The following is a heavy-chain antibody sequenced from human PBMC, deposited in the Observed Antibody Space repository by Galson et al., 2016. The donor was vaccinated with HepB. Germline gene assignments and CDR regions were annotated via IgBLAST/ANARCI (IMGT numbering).Heavy chain of an antibody. D-gene: IGHD5-24*01. Sequence: SLRLSCAASGFPFSRYWMTWVRQTSGKGLEWVADIKEDGSEKKYVDSVRGRFTISRDNSKNTLYLQMDSLRVEDTALYYCAKDSRWLIDYWGQGTLVTVSS. CDR2: IKEDGSEK. CDR1: GFPFSRYW. V-gene: IGHV3-7*01. J-gene: IGHJ4*02. CDR3: AKDSRWLIDY.